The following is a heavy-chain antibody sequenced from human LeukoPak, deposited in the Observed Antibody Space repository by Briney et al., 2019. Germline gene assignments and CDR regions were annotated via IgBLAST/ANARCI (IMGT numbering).Heavy chain of an antibody. Sequence: GGSLRLSCAASGFTFSSYWMSWVRQAPGKGLEWVANIKQDGSEKYYVDSVKGRFTISRDNSKNTLYLQMNSLRAEDTAVYYCATWHIVVVTNFDYWGQGTLVTVSS. V-gene: IGHV3-7*03. CDR3: ATWHIVVVTNFDY. CDR2: IKQDGSEK. D-gene: IGHD2-21*02. J-gene: IGHJ4*02. CDR1: GFTFSSYW.